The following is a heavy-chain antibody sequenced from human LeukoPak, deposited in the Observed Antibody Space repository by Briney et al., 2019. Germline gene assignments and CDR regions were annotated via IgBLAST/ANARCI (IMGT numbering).Heavy chain of an antibody. CDR3: ARMNRYSSSWYKDY. D-gene: IGHD6-13*01. CDR1: SGSISGYY. Sequence: PSETLSLTCTVSSGSISGYYWSWIRQPPGKGLEWIGYMYYSGSTSYNPSLKSRVTISVDTSKNQVSLRLSSVTAADTAVYYCARMNRYSSSWYKDYWGQGTLVTVSS. J-gene: IGHJ4*02. V-gene: IGHV4-59*12. CDR2: MYYSGST.